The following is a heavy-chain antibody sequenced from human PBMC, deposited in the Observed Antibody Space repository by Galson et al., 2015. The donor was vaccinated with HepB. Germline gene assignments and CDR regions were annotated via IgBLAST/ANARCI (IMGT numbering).Heavy chain of an antibody. CDR3: TITKVSGSYSTY. D-gene: IGHD3-10*01. CDR2: IKTKIEDATT. V-gene: IGHV3-15*01. Sequence: SLRLSCAASGFTFSNAWMSWVRQAPGKGLEWVGRIKTKIEDATTDYAAPVKGRFIISRDDAKTTLYLQMNSLKIEDTAVYYCTITKVSGSYSTYWGQGTLVTVSS. J-gene: IGHJ4*02. CDR1: GFTFSNAW.